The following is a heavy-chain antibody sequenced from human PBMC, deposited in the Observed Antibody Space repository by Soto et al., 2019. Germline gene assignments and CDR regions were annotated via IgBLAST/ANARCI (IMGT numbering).Heavy chain of an antibody. CDR3: ARDSFVTVTRPSSAGYYYYGMDV. J-gene: IGHJ6*02. Sequence: SETLSLTCTVSGGSISSGGYYWSWIRQHPGKGLEWIGYIYYSGSTYYNTSLKSRVTISVDTSKNQYSLKLSSVTAADTSVYFCARDSFVTVTRPSSAGYYYYGMDVWGQGTTVTVSS. V-gene: IGHV4-31*03. CDR2: IYYSGST. CDR1: GGSISSGGYY. D-gene: IGHD4-17*01.